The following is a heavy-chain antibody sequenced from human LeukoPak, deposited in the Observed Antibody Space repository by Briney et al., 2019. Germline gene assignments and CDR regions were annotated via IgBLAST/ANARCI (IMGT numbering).Heavy chain of an antibody. CDR2: INHSGST. CDR3: ARGLWEWTA. Sequence: PSETLSLTCAVYGGSFSGYYWSWIRQPPGKGLEWIGEINHSGSTNYNPSLKSRVTISVDTSKNQFSLKLSSVTAADTAVYYCARGLWEWTAWGQGTLVTVSS. J-gene: IGHJ5*02. V-gene: IGHV4-34*01. D-gene: IGHD1-26*01. CDR1: GGSFSGYY.